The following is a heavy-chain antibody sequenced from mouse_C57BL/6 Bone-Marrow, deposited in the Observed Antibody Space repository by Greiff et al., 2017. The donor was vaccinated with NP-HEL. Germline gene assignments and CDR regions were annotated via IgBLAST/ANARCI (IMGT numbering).Heavy chain of an antibody. Sequence: VQRVESGAELVRPGASVTLSCKASGYTFTDYEMHWVKQTPVHGLEWIGAIDPETGGTAYNQKFKGKAILTADKSSSTAYMELRSLTSEDSAVYYCTPRDWDRGFDYWGQGTTLTVSS. CDR1: GYTFTDYE. CDR2: IDPETGGT. D-gene: IGHD4-1*01. CDR3: TPRDWDRGFDY. V-gene: IGHV1-15*01. J-gene: IGHJ2*01.